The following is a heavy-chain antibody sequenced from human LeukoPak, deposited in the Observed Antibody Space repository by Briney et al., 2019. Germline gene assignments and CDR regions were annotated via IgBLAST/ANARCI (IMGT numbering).Heavy chain of an antibody. CDR2: INPDSGGT. J-gene: IGHJ4*02. CDR3: ARMGSSGSY. Sequence: GASVKLSCKSHGYTFAGYFLHWVRQPPGQGRQWMGWINPDSGGTNYAQTFQGRVTMTRDTSTTTAYMDLSRLRSDDTAVYYCARMGSSGSYWGQGTLVTVSS. D-gene: IGHD6-25*01. CDR1: GYTFAGYF. V-gene: IGHV1-2*02.